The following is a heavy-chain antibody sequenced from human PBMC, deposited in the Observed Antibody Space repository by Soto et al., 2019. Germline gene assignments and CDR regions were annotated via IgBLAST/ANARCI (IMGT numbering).Heavy chain of an antibody. CDR1: GYTSTGYY. CDR3: AREPRITYYDFWSGYPQPYNWFDP. J-gene: IGHJ5*02. Sequence: ASVNVSCKASGYTSTGYYMHWVRQAPGQGLEWMGWINPNSGGTNYAQKFQGRVTMTRDTSISTAYMELSRLRSDDTAVYYCAREPRITYYDFWSGYPQPYNWFDPWGQGTLVTVSS. V-gene: IGHV1-2*02. CDR2: INPNSGGT. D-gene: IGHD3-3*01.